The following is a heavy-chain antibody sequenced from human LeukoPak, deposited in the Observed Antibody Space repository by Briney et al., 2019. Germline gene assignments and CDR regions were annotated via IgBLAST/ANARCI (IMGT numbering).Heavy chain of an antibody. CDR3: AKSPLVGATFYFDH. CDR1: GFTFSSHA. D-gene: IGHD1-26*01. CDR2: ISGSGANT. Sequence: GGSLRLSCAVSGFTFSSHALTWIRQAPGKGLEWVSSISGSGANTYYTDSVKGRFTISRDNSNNTLYLQMNSLRAEDMAVYYCAKSPLVGATFYFDHWGRGTLVTVSS. V-gene: IGHV3-23*01. J-gene: IGHJ4*02.